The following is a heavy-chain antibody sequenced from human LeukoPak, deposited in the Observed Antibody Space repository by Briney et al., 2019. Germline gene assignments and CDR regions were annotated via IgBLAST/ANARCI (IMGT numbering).Heavy chain of an antibody. CDR2: ISAYNGNT. D-gene: IGHD3-16*02. CDR1: GYTFTSYG. Sequence: GASVKVSCKASGYTFTSYGISWVRQAPGQGLEWMGWISAYNGNTNYAQKLQGRVTMTTDTSTSTAYMELRSLRPDDTAVYYCARVGDYVWGSYRSYNFDYWGQGTLVTVSS. J-gene: IGHJ4*02. CDR3: ARVGDYVWGSYRSYNFDY. V-gene: IGHV1-18*01.